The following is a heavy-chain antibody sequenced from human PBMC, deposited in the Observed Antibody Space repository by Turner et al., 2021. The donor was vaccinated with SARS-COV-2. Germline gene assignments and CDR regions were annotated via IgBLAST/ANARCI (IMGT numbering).Heavy chain of an antibody. CDR1: GFTFDDYA. D-gene: IGHD3-22*01. CDR2: INWKSGRI. CDR3: VKGLDSMGYNWFDP. J-gene: IGHJ5*02. V-gene: IGHV3-9*01. Sequence: EVQLVESGGGLVQPGRSLRLSCAASGFTFDDYAMHWVLQAPGKGLEWVSGINWKSGRIDYADSVKDRFTISRDNAKNSLYLQMNSLRVEDTALYYCVKGLDSMGYNWFDPWGLGTLVTVS.